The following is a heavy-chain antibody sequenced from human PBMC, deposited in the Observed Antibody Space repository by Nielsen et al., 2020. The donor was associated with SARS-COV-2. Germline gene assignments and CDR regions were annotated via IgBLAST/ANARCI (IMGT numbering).Heavy chain of an antibody. V-gene: IGHV1-69*04. CDR2: IIPILGIA. CDR1: GGTLRSYA. CDR3: AREGITMVRGVLNWFDP. Sequence: SSVKVPCKASGGTLRSYAISWVRQAPGQGLEWMGRIIPILGIANYAQKFQGRVTITADKSTSTAYMELSSLRSEDTAVYYCAREGITMVRGVLNWFDPWGQGTLVTVSS. D-gene: IGHD3-10*01. J-gene: IGHJ5*02.